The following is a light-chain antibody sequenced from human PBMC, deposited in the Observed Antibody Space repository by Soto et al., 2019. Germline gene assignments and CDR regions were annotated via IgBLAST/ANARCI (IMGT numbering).Light chain of an antibody. Sequence: DIPMTQSPSSLSTSVGDRVTITCRASQYIISDLNWYQQKPGKAPKLLIYAASNLQRGVPSRFSGSGSGTEFTLTISSLQPEDFATYYCQESYSTTYTFGQGTKLEIK. CDR3: QESYSTTYT. V-gene: IGKV1-39*01. CDR1: QYIISD. CDR2: AAS. J-gene: IGKJ2*01.